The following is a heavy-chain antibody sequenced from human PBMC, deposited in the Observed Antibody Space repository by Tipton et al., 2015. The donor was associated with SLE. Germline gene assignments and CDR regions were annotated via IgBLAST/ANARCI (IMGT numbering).Heavy chain of an antibody. CDR3: ARSMFTTKRVFDY. D-gene: IGHD3-16*01. CDR2: IHYTGSS. J-gene: IGHJ4*02. V-gene: IGHV4-59*11. CDR1: GGSIRSHY. Sequence: TLSLTCTVSGGSIRSHYWSWIRQPPGKGLEWIGYIHYTGSSNHNPSLRGRVTMSVDTSKNQFSLNVNSMTAADTAVYYCARSMFTTKRVFDYWGQGAPVIVSS.